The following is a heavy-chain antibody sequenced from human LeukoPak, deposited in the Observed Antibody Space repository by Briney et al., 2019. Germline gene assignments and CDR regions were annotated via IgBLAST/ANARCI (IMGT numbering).Heavy chain of an antibody. J-gene: IGHJ4*02. D-gene: IGHD4-17*01. CDR3: ASNRITFDYGDSGLAY. V-gene: IGHV3-23*01. CDR1: GITFSSYG. CDR2: ISSTGGTT. Sequence: GGSLRLSCAASGITFSSYGMSWVRQAPGKGLEWVSSISSTGGTTYYADSVKGRFTISRDNSKNTLYLQMNSLRAEDTAVYYCASNRITFDYGDSGLAYWGQGTLVTVSS.